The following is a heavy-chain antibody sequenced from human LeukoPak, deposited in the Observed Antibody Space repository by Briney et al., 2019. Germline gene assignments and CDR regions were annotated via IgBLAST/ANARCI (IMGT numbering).Heavy chain of an antibody. D-gene: IGHD4-23*01. J-gene: IGHJ4*02. CDR3: ARALGGNPTGGY. CDR1: GYTFTGYY. CDR2: INPNSGGT. V-gene: IGHV1-2*02. Sequence: ASVKVSCKASGYTFTGYYMHWVRQAPGQGLEWMGWINPNSGGTNYAQKFQGRVTMTRDTSISTAYMELSRLRSDDTAVYYCARALGGNPTGGYWGQGTLVTVSS.